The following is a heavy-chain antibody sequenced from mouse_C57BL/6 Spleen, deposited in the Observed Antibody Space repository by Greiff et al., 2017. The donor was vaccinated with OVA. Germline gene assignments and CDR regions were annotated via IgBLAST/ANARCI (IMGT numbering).Heavy chain of an antibody. CDR2: ISDGGSYT. J-gene: IGHJ4*01. CDR3: ARDSNYEYYAMDY. Sequence: EVMLVESGGGLVKPGGSLKLSCAASGFTFSSYALSWVRQTPEQRLEWVATISDGGSYTYYPDNVKGRFTISRDNAKNNLYLQMSHLKSEDTAMYYCARDSNYEYYAMDYWGQGTSVTVSA. V-gene: IGHV5-4*01. D-gene: IGHD2-5*01. CDR1: GFTFSSYA.